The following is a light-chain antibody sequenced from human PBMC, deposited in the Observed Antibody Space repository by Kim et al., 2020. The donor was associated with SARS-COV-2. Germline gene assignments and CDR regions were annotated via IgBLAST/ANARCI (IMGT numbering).Light chain of an antibody. J-gene: IGLJ2*01. CDR1: SSDVGAYNF. CDR2: DVS. Sequence: QSALTQPRSVSGSPGQSVTISCTGTSSDVGAYNFVSWYQQHPGKAPKLMISDVSKRPSGVPDRFSGSKSGNTASLTISGLQAEDEADYYCCSYAGSYTVVFGGGTQLTVL. V-gene: IGLV2-11*01. CDR3: CSYAGSYTVV.